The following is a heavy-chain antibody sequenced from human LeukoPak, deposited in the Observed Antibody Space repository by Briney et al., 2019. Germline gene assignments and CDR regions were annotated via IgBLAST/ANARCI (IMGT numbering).Heavy chain of an antibody. J-gene: IGHJ6*02. V-gene: IGHV4-59*01. CDR3: AREAVAGNYYYGMDV. CDR2: ISYSGNT. Sequence: SETLSLTCTVSDGSISPYYWSWIRQPPGKGLEWIGYISYSGNTNYNPSLKSRVTISVDTSKNQFSLKLSSVTAADTAVYYCAREAVAGNYYYGMDVWGQGTTVTVSS. D-gene: IGHD6-19*01. CDR1: DGSISPYY.